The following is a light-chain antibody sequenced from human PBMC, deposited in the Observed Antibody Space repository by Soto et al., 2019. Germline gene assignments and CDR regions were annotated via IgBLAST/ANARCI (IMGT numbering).Light chain of an antibody. V-gene: IGKV1-39*01. Sequence: DIQMTQSPSSLSASVGDRVTITCRASQSIRNYLNWYQQKPDKVPKLLIYVAARLQSGVPSRFSGSGSGTDFTITISRLQPEDCATYYCQQSYSAPITFGQGTRLEIK. CDR3: QQSYSAPIT. CDR1: QSIRNY. CDR2: VAA. J-gene: IGKJ5*01.